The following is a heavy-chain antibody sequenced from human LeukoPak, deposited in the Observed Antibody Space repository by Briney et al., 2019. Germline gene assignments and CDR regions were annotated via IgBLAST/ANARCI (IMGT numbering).Heavy chain of an antibody. CDR1: GGSFSGYY. Sequence: SETLSLTCAVYGGSFSGYYWSWIRQPPGKWLEWIGEINHSGSTNYNPSLKSRVTISVDTSKNQFSLKLSSVTAADTAVYYCARGASGVAEAPFDYWGQGTLVTVSS. CDR3: ARGASGVAEAPFDY. J-gene: IGHJ4*02. D-gene: IGHD2-15*01. V-gene: IGHV4-34*01. CDR2: INHSGST.